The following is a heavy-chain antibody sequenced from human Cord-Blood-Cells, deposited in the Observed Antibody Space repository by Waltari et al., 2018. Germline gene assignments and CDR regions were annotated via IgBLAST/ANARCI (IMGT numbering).Heavy chain of an antibody. D-gene: IGHD3-10*01. CDR3: ARGGVYYYGSGSYYNWFDP. J-gene: IGHJ5*02. V-gene: IGHV1-69*01. Sequence: QVQLVQSGAEVKKPGSSVKVSCKASGGTFSSYAISWVRQAPGQGLEWMGGIIPIFGTANYAQKFQGRVTITADESTSTAYMELSSLRSEDTAVYYCARGGVYYYGSGSYYNWFDPWGQGTLVTVSS. CDR1: GGTFSSYA. CDR2: IIPIFGTA.